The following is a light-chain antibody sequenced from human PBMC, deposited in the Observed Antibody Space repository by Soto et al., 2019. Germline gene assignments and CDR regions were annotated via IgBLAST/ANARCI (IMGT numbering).Light chain of an antibody. CDR1: QSISSW. Sequence: DIQVTQSPSTLSASVEDRVTITCRASQSISSWLAWYQQKPGKAPKLLIYDASSLESGVPSRFSGSGSGTEFTLTISSLQPDDFATYYCQQYNSYSWTFGQGTKVEIK. V-gene: IGKV1-5*01. CDR3: QQYNSYSWT. CDR2: DAS. J-gene: IGKJ1*01.